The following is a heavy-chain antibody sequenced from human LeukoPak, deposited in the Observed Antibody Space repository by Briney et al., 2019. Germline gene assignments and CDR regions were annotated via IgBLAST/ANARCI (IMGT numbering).Heavy chain of an antibody. D-gene: IGHD3-22*01. J-gene: IGHJ4*02. CDR1: GFTFSSYA. V-gene: IGHV3-21*01. CDR3: AKAPYYYDSSGYYYIA. CDR2: ISSSSSYI. Sequence: GGSLRLSCAASGFTFSSYAMSWVRQAPGKGLEWVSSISSSSSYIYYADSVKGRFTISRDNAKNTLYLQMNSLRAEDTAVYYCAKAPYYYDSSGYYYIAWGQGTLVTVSS.